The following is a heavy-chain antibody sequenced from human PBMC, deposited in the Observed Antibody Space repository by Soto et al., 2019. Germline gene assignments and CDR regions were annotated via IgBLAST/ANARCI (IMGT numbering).Heavy chain of an antibody. CDR3: ALIDSVGALAD. V-gene: IGHV4-30-2*01. CDR2: IYHSGST. Sequence: PSETLSLTCAFSCGSIISGGYSWSWIRQPPGKGLEWIGYIYHSGSTYYNPSLKSRVTISVDRSKNQFSLKLSSVTAADTAVYYCALIDSVGALADWGQGTLVTVSS. CDR1: CGSIISGGYS. D-gene: IGHD1-26*01. J-gene: IGHJ4*02.